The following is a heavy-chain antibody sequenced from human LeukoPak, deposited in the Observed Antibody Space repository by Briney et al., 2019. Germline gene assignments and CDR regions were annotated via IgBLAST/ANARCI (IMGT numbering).Heavy chain of an antibody. V-gene: IGHV1-69*05. CDR3: ARTNINWNDV. CDR1: GGTFSSYA. Sequence: GASVKVSCKASGGTFSSYAISWVRQAPGQGLEWMGRIIPIFGTANYAQKFQGRVTITTDESTSTAYMELSSLRSEDTAVYYCARTNINWNDVWGQGTLVTVSS. CDR2: IIPIFGTA. J-gene: IGHJ5*02. D-gene: IGHD2-8*01.